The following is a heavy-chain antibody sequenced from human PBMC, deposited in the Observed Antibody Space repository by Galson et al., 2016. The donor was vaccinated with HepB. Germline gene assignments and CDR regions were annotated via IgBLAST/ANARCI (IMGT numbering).Heavy chain of an antibody. CDR3: TRVRFYWNYGDTFDI. J-gene: IGHJ3*02. D-gene: IGHD1-7*01. V-gene: IGHV1-46*03. CDR2: INPAGEST. Sequence: SVKVSCKASGYTFTTHYIHWVRQAPGQGLEWMGIINPAGESTNYAQKFQGRVTMTRDTSTSTVYMELSSLTSEDTAVYYCTRVRFYWNYGDTFDIWGQGTMVIVSS. CDR1: GYTFTTHY.